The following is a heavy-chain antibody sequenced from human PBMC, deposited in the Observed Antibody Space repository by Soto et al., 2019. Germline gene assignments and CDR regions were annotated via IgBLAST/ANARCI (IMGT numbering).Heavy chain of an antibody. Sequence: QVQLVESGGGVVQPGRSLRLSCAASGLTFSSYGMHWVRQAPGKGLEWVALIWYDASNKYYGDSVKGRFNISRDNSKNPLYLQMNSLRAEDTAVYYCARDYGSGMDCWGQGTLVTVSS. V-gene: IGHV3-33*01. CDR1: GLTFSSYG. CDR2: IWYDASNK. D-gene: IGHD3-10*01. CDR3: ARDYGSGMDC. J-gene: IGHJ4*02.